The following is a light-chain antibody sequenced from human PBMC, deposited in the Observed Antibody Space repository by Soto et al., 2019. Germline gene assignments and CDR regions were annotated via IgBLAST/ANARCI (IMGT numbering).Light chain of an antibody. V-gene: IGKV1-39*01. J-gene: IGKJ1*01. Sequence: DIQMTQSPSSLSASVGDRVTITCRASQNIAGYLNWYQQKPGEAPKLLIYGTSSLQSGVPSRFSGSGSGTDFTLTISSLQPEDFATYYCQQSYSTLTWTFGQGTKVDIK. CDR2: GTS. CDR1: QNIAGY. CDR3: QQSYSTLTWT.